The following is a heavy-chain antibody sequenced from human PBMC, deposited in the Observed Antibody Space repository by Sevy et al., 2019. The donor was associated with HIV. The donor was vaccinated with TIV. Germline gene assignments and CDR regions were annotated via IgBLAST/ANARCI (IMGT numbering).Heavy chain of an antibody. D-gene: IGHD3-10*01. CDR2: IYYSGSR. CDR3: AREEYFYGSGTYGYGMDV. CDR1: GGSIRSSHW. V-gene: IGHV4-4*02. Sequence: SDTLSLTCAVSGGSIRSSHWWSWVRQSPGKGLEWIGEIYYSGSRNYNPSLKSRLTISVDTSNNLFSLRLSSVTAADTAVYYCAREEYFYGSGTYGYGMDVWGQRTTVTVSS. J-gene: IGHJ6*02.